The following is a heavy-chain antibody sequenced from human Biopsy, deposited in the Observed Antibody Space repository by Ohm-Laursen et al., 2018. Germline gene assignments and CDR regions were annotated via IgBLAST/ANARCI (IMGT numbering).Heavy chain of an antibody. V-gene: IGHV4-59*08. J-gene: IGHJ6*02. D-gene: IGHD3-22*01. CDR1: YGSISGHF. CDR3: VRGVDYYDPYHYYALDV. CDR2: VYYNGNT. Sequence: GTLSLTCPVTYGSISGHFWSWIRQAPGKGLEWIGYVYYNGNTNYSPSLKSRATISLDTSKDRFSLKLTSVTAADTAVYYCVRGVDYYDPYHYYALDVWGQGTTVTVS.